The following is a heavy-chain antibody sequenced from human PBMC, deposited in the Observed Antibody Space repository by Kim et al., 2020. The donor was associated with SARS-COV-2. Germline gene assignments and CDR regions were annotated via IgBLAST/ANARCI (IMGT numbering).Heavy chain of an antibody. CDR2: IYSGGST. V-gene: IGHV3-66*01. CDR1: GFTVSSNY. CDR3: ARDFADSSGYYYDY. D-gene: IGHD3-22*01. J-gene: IGHJ4*02. Sequence: GGSLRLSCAASGFTVSSNYMSWVRQAPGKGLEWVSVIYSGGSTYYADSVKGRFTISRDNSKNTLYLQMNSLRAEDTAVYYCARDFADSSGYYYDYWGQGTLVTVSS.